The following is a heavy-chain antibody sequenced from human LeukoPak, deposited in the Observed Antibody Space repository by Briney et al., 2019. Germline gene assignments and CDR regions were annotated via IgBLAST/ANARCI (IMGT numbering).Heavy chain of an antibody. J-gene: IGHJ4*02. Sequence: GGSLRLSCAASGFTFSSYGMHWVRQAPGKGLEWVAFIRYDGGNKYYADSVKGRFTISRDNSKNTLYLQMNSLRAEDTAVYYCAKDGGYPRGVHFDYWGQGTLVTVSS. CDR2: IRYDGGNK. V-gene: IGHV3-30*02. CDR3: AKDGGYPRGVHFDY. CDR1: GFTFSSYG. D-gene: IGHD5-12*01.